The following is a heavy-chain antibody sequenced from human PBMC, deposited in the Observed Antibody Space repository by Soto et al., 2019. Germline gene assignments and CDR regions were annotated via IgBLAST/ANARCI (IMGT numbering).Heavy chain of an antibody. CDR2: ISYDGSNK. CDR1: GFTFSSYA. V-gene: IGHV3-30-3*01. CDR3: ARGLRFLEWPVDY. Sequence: PGGSLRLSCAASGFTFSSYAMHWVRQAPGKGLEWVAVISYDGSNKYYADSVKGRFTISRDNSKNTLYLQMNSLRAEDTAVYYCARGLRFLEWPVDYWGQGTLVTVSS. D-gene: IGHD3-3*01. J-gene: IGHJ4*02.